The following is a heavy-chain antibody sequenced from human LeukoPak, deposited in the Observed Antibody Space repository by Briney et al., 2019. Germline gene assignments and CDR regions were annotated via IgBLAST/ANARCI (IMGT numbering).Heavy chain of an antibody. CDR2: IYYSGST. CDR1: GGSISSHY. D-gene: IGHD2-15*01. CDR3: AREARGVADVKLFDY. J-gene: IGHJ4*02. Sequence: SETLSLTCTVSGGSISSHYWSWIRQPPGKGLEWIGYIYYSGSTNYNPSLKSRVTISVDTSKNQFSLKLSSVTAADTAVYYCAREARGVADVKLFDYWGQGTLVTVSS. V-gene: IGHV4-59*11.